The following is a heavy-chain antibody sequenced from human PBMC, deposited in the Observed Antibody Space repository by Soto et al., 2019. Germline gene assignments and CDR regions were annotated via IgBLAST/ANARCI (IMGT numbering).Heavy chain of an antibody. V-gene: IGHV3-23*01. Sequence: GGSLRLSCAASGFTFSSYAMSWVRQAPGKGLEWVSAISGSGGSTYYADSVKGRFTISRDNSKNTLYLQMNSLRAEDTAVYYCAKGSSASSWYGRWGYFQHWGQGTLVTVSS. CDR2: ISGSGGST. CDR3: AKGSSASSWYGRWGYFQH. D-gene: IGHD6-13*01. J-gene: IGHJ1*01. CDR1: GFTFSSYA.